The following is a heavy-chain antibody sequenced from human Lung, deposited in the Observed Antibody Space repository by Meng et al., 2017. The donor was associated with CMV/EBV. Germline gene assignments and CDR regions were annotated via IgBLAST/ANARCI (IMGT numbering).Heavy chain of an antibody. Sequence: ASXXVSXKASGYTFTTYDINWVRQATGQGLEWMGWMNPNSGNTGYAQKFQGRVTLTRVTSISTAYMELSSLTSDDTAVYYCARTRIEVEPDGRKIKYYNYGMDVWXQGTTVT. J-gene: IGHJ6*02. D-gene: IGHD2-2*01. CDR3: ARTRIEVEPDGRKIKYYNYGMDV. V-gene: IGHV1-8*01. CDR1: GYTFTTYD. CDR2: MNPNSGNT.